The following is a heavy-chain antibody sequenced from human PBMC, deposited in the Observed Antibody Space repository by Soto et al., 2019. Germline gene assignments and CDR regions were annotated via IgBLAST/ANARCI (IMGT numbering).Heavy chain of an antibody. CDR3: SSFVRTAGYSYWCDP. D-gene: IGHD3-9*01. CDR2: IKYSGTT. Sequence: SETLRLTCTVSVASVGRGGYYWSWIRQVPGKGLEWIGYIKYSGTTHYSPSLKSRVNISFDKSKNQVFLNLRFVTGADTAVYLCSSFVRTAGYSYWCDPWGQGLLITVT. CDR1: VASVGRGGYY. V-gene: IGHV4-31*03. J-gene: IGHJ5*02.